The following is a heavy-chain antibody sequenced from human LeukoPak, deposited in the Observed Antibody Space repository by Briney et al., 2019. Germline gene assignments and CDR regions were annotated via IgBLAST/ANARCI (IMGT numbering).Heavy chain of an antibody. CDR1: GGSISSSSYY. CDR3: ARHRIVGGYFDY. D-gene: IGHD1-26*01. V-gene: IGHV4-39*01. J-gene: IGHJ4*02. Sequence: SETLSLTCTVSGGSISSSSYYWGWIRQPPGKGLEWIGSIYYSGSTYYNPSLKSRVTISVDTSENQFSLKLSSVTAADTAVYYCARHRIVGGYFDYWGQGTLVTVSS. CDR2: IYYSGST.